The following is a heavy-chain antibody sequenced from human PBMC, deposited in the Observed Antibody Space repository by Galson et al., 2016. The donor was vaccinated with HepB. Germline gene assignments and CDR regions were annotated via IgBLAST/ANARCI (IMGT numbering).Heavy chain of an antibody. Sequence: QSGAEVKKPGESLRISCKGSGYSFTDYWISWVRHMPGKGLEWLGRIDPSDSYSNYSPSFQGHVTISADKSISTAYLQWSSLKASDTALYYCGRLSGSTVPRHIDYWGQGTLVTVSS. CDR3: GRLSGSTVPRHIDY. J-gene: IGHJ4*02. D-gene: IGHD3-10*01. CDR2: IDPSDSYS. V-gene: IGHV5-10-1*01. CDR1: GYSFTDYW.